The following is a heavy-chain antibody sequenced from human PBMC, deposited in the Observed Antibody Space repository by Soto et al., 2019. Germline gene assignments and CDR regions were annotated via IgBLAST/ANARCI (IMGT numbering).Heavy chain of an antibody. CDR2: VYCDDDK. V-gene: IGHV2-5*02. J-gene: IGHJ4*02. Sequence: QITLNESGPTLVKPTQTLTLTCTFSGFSLSTRDVGVGWIRQPPGEALEWLGVVYCDDDKTYSPSLKSRLTITKDTSKNQVVLRMTKMDPVDTASYYCSHCRGGVASFWGQGTLVTVSS. CDR1: GFSLSTRDVG. CDR3: SHCRGGVASF. D-gene: IGHD2-2*01.